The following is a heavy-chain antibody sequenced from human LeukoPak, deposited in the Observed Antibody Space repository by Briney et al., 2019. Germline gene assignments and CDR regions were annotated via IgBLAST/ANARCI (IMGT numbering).Heavy chain of an antibody. J-gene: IGHJ3*02. CDR1: GFTFSSYA. D-gene: IGHD6-19*01. CDR3: ARVPSEAYSSGPDAFDI. Sequence: GGSLRLSCAASGFTFSSYAMHWVRQAPGKGLEWVAVISYDGSNKYYADSVKGRFTTSRDNSKNTLYLQMNSLRAEDTAVYYCARVPSEAYSSGPDAFDIWGQGTMVTVSS. CDR2: ISYDGSNK. V-gene: IGHV3-30-3*01.